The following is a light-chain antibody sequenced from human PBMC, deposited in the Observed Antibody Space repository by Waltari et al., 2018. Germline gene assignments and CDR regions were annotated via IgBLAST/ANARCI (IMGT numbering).Light chain of an antibody. V-gene: IGLV2-14*03. J-gene: IGLJ1*01. CDR1: SSDVGDYKY. CDR2: DFT. Sequence: QSALTQPASVSGSPGQSITISCTATSSDVGDYKYVSWYQQHPGKVPKPLLYDFTNRPSGISYRFSGSKSGYTASLTISGLQAEDEADYYCSSYTTRSTRVFGTGTKVTVL. CDR3: SSYTTRSTRV.